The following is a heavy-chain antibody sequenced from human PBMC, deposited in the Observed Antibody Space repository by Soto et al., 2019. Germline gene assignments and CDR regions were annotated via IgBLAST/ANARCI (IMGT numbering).Heavy chain of an antibody. CDR2: IYYSGST. V-gene: IGHV4-39*01. CDR3: ARPSPSYYYGMDF. J-gene: IGHJ6*02. Sequence: SLTNTFADGYIGNSSYYWGRNRRPPGKGLEWIGSIYYSGSTYYNPSLKSRVTISVDTSKNQFSLKLSSVTAADTAVYYCARPSPSYYYGMDFWGQATTVTV. CDR1: DGYIGNSSYY.